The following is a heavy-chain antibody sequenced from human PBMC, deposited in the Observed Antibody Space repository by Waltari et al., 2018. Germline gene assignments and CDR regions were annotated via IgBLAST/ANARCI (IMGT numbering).Heavy chain of an antibody. CDR3: ARAETSITPGWFDP. V-gene: IGHV4-59*01. J-gene: IGHJ5*02. D-gene: IGHD2-21*02. CDR2: IYYSGST. Sequence: QVQLQESGPGLVKPSETLSLTCTVSGGSISSYYWSWIRQPPGKGLEWIGYIYYSGSTNYNPSLKSRVTISVDTSKNQFSLKLSAVTAADTAVYYCARAETSITPGWFDPWGQGTLVTVSS. CDR1: GGSISSYY.